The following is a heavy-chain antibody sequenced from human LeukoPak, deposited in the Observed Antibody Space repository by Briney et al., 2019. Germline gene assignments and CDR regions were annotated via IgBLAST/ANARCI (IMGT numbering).Heavy chain of an antibody. CDR2: IYYSGST. CDR1: GGSISSSSYY. V-gene: IGHV4-61*05. Sequence: PSETLSLTCTVSGGSISSSSYYWSWIRQPPGKGLEWIGYIYYSGSTNYNPSLKSRVTISVDTSKNQFSLKLSSVTAADTAVYYCARRVGIAAADPFDYWGQGTLVTVSS. D-gene: IGHD6-13*01. CDR3: ARRVGIAAADPFDY. J-gene: IGHJ4*02.